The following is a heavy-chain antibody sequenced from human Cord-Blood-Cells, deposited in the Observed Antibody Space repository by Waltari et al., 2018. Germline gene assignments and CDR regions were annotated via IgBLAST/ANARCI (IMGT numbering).Heavy chain of an antibody. CDR3: AKDVGEYGHAFDI. D-gene: IGHD3-10*01. CDR2: SSGSGGST. CDR1: GFTFSSYA. Sequence: GLVQPGGSLRLSCAASGFTFSSYAMSWVRQAPGKGLEWVSASSGSGGSTDYADSVKGRFTISRDNSKNTLYLQMNSLRAEDTAVYYCAKDVGEYGHAFDIWGQGTMVTVSS. V-gene: IGHV3-23*01. J-gene: IGHJ3*02.